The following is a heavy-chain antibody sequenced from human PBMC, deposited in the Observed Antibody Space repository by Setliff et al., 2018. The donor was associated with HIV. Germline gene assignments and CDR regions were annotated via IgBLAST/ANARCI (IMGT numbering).Heavy chain of an antibody. D-gene: IGHD6-19*01. V-gene: IGHV1-8*01. CDR1: GYTFISYD. CDR3: ATFYSTGWYNP. J-gene: IGHJ5*02. CDR2: INPNSNDI. Sequence: ASVKVSCKASGYTFISYDINWVRQATGQGLEWMGWINPNSNDIAYAQKLQGRVTMTRDTSAHTAYMELSSLTSEDTAVYYCATFYSTGWYNPWGQGTLVTVSS.